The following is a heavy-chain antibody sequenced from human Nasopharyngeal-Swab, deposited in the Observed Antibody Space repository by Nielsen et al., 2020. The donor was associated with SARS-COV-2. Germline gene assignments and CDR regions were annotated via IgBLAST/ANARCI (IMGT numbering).Heavy chain of an antibody. CDR2: IYHSGST. D-gene: IGHD1-26*01. Sequence: SETLSLTCTVPGYSISSGYYWGRIRQPPGKGLEWIGSIYHSGSTYYNPSLKSRVTISVDTSKNQFSLKLSSVTAADTAVYYCARDARWELLGAFDIWGQGTMVTVSS. V-gene: IGHV4-38-2*02. J-gene: IGHJ3*02. CDR1: GYSISSGYY. CDR3: ARDARWELLGAFDI.